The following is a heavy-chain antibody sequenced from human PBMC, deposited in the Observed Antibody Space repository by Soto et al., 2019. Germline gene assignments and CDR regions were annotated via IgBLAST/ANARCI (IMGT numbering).Heavy chain of an antibody. CDR2: IYSGGST. V-gene: IGHV3-53*01. CDR3: ARRVEMATIRGYYYYYGMDV. CDR1: GFTVSSNY. D-gene: IGHD5-12*01. J-gene: IGHJ6*02. Sequence: GGSLRLSCAASGFTVSSNYMSWVRQAPGKGLGWVSVIYSGGSTYYADSVKGRFTISRDNSKNTLYLQMNSLRAEDTAVYYCARRVEMATIRGYYYYYGMDVWGQGTTVTVSS.